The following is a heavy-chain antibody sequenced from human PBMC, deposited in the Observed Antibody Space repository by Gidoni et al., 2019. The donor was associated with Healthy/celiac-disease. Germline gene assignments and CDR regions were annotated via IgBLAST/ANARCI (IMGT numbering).Heavy chain of an antibody. D-gene: IGHD5-12*01. V-gene: IGHV5-51*01. J-gene: IGHJ2*01. Sequence: EVQLVQSGAEVKKPGESLKISCKGSGYSFTSYWIGWVRQMPGKGLEWMGIIYPGDSDTRYSPSFQGQVTISADKSISTAYLQWSSLKASDTAMYYCARREFEKGGEMATIHFWYFDLWGRGTLVTVSS. CDR1: GYSFTSYW. CDR2: IYPGDSDT. CDR3: ARREFEKGGEMATIHFWYFDL.